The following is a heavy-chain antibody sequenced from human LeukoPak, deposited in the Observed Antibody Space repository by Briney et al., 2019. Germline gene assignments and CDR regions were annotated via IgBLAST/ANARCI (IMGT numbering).Heavy chain of an antibody. CDR2: INTSGGST. D-gene: IGHD5-18*01. J-gene: IGHJ4*02. V-gene: IGHV1-46*01. CDR1: GYTFTSYY. CDR3: AREGGTAMAPFDY. Sequence: ASVKVSCMASGYTFTSYYIHWVRQAPGQGVEWMGIINTSGGSTSYAQKFQGRVTMTGDTSTSTVYMELSSLRSEDTAGYYCAREGGTAMAPFDYWGQGTLVTVSS.